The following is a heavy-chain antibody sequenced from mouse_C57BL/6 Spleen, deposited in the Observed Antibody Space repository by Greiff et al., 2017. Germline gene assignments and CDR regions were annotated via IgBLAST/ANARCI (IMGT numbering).Heavy chain of an antibody. CDR1: GYTFTSYW. Sequence: VQLQQPGAELVKPGASVKLSCKASGYTFTSYWMQWVKQRPGQGLEWIGEIDPSDSYTNYNQKFKGKATLTVDTSSSTAYMQLSSLTSEDSAVYYCARRKKLKETWFAYWGQGTLVTVSA. V-gene: IGHV1-50*01. D-gene: IGHD1-3*01. CDR3: ARRKKLKETWFAY. CDR2: IDPSDSYT. J-gene: IGHJ3*01.